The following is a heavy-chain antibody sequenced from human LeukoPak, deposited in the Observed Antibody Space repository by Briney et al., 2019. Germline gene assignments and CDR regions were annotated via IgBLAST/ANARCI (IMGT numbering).Heavy chain of an antibody. Sequence: GRSLRLSCAASGFTFDDYAMHWVRQAPGKGLEWVSGISWNSGSIGYADSVKGRFTISRDNAKNSLYLQMNSLRAEDTALYYCAKDWGTAMDSYYFDYWGQGTLVTVSS. CDR2: ISWNSGSI. V-gene: IGHV3-9*01. CDR1: GFTFDDYA. D-gene: IGHD5-18*01. J-gene: IGHJ4*02. CDR3: AKDWGTAMDSYYFDY.